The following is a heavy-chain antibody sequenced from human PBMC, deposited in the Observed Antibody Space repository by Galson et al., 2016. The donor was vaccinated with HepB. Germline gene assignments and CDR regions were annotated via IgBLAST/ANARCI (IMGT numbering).Heavy chain of an antibody. CDR1: GFTFSSYS. V-gene: IGHV3-21*01. D-gene: IGHD6-13*01. CDR2: ISSSSSYI. Sequence: SLRLSCAASGFTFSSYSMNWVRQAPGKGLEWVSSISSSSSYIYYADSVKGRFTISRDNAKNSLFLQMNSLRAEDTAVYYCARVLAAADYYYYYGMDVWGQGTTVTVSS. J-gene: IGHJ6*02. CDR3: ARVLAAADYYYYYGMDV.